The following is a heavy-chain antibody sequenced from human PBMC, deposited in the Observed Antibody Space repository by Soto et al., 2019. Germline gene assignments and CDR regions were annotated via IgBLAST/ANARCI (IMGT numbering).Heavy chain of an antibody. D-gene: IGHD2-2*01. V-gene: IGHV3-66*01. CDR2: IYSGGST. Sequence: GGSLRLSCAASGFTVSSNYMSWVRQAPGKGLEWVAVIYSGGSTYYAVSVKGRVTISRDNSKNRLYLQMNSLRAEDTAVYYCARVPHSVPAAPDDYWGQGTLVTVSS. CDR1: GFTVSSNY. CDR3: ARVPHSVPAAPDDY. J-gene: IGHJ4*02.